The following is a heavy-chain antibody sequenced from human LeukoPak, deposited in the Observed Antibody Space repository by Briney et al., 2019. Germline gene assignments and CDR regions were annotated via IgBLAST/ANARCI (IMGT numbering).Heavy chain of an antibody. V-gene: IGHV3-15*01. CDR1: GFTFSNAW. D-gene: IGHD3-3*01. CDR2: IKSKTDGGTT. Sequence: SGGSLRLSCAASGFTFSNAWMSWVRQAPGKGLEWVGRIKSKTDGGTTDYAAPVKGRFTISRDDSKNTLHLQMNSLKTEDTAVYYCTTLPIITIFGVVIMNYWGQGTLVTVSS. CDR3: TTLPIITIFGVVIMNY. J-gene: IGHJ4*02.